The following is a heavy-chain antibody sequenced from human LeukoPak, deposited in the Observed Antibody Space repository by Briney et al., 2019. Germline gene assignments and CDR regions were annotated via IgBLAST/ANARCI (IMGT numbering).Heavy chain of an antibody. CDR3: ARRTRFGDFIDY. Sequence: SETLSLTCAVSGASFSAYYWSWIRQPPEKGLEWLGEINHTGITDYNPSLKSRVTISVDTSKNQFSLRLGSVTAADSAVYYCARRTRFGDFIDYWGQGTLVTVSS. D-gene: IGHD3-10*01. CDR1: GASFSAYY. V-gene: IGHV4-34*01. J-gene: IGHJ4*02. CDR2: INHTGIT.